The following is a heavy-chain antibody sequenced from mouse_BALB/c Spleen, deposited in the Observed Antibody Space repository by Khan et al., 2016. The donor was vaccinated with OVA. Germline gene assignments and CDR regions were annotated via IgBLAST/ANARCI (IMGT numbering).Heavy chain of an antibody. CDR3: AREKYYGRSCYAMDY. CDR1: GYTFTSYW. V-gene: IGHV1S41*01. J-gene: IGHJ4*01. D-gene: IGHD1-1*01. Sequence: DLVKPGASVKLSCKASGYTFTSYWINWIKQRPGQGLEWIGRISPGSSDAYYNDMFRGKATLTVDTSSSTAYIQLDSLSSEESAGYFCAREKYYGRSCYAMDYWGQGTSVTFSS. CDR2: ISPGSSDA.